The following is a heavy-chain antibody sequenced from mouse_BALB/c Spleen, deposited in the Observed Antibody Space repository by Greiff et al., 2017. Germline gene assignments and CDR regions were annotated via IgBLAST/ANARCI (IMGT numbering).Heavy chain of an antibody. D-gene: IGHD2-1*01. V-gene: IGHV3-2*02. CDR1: GYSITSDYA. J-gene: IGHJ1*01. CDR2: ISYSGST. CDR3: ARGVYYGNYDWYFDV. Sequence: EVKLQESGPGLVKPSQSLSLTCTVTGYSITSDYAWNWIRQFPGNKLEWMGYISYSGSTSYNPSLKSRISITRDTSKNQFFLQLNSVTTEDTATYYCARGVYYGNYDWYFDVWGAGTTVTVSS.